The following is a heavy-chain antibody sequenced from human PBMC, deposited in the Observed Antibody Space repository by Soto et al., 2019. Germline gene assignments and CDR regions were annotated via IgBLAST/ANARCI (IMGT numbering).Heavy chain of an antibody. J-gene: IGHJ4*02. CDR1: GFSFSISS. D-gene: IGHD3-22*01. V-gene: IGHV3-21*01. CDR2: ISGTSDYI. CDR3: ARGLYYYDSSGYYGN. Sequence: GGSLRLSCTASGFSFSISSRNWVRQAPGKGLEWVSSISGTSDYISYADSVKGRFTISRDNAKNSLYLQMNSLRAEDTAVYYCARGLYYYDSSGYYGNWGQGTLVTVSS.